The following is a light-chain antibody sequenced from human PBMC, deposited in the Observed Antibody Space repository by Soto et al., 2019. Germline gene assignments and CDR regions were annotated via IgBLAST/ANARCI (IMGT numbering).Light chain of an antibody. V-gene: IGKV3-20*01. Sequence: EIVLTQSPGTLSFSPGERATLSCRASQSVCSSYLAWYQQKPGQAPRLLIYGASSRATGIQDRFSGGGSGTDFTLTISRLEPEDFAVYYCQQLVSSLSSFTFGQGIKLEI. J-gene: IGKJ2*01. CDR3: QQLVSSLSSFT. CDR2: GAS. CDR1: QSVCSSY.